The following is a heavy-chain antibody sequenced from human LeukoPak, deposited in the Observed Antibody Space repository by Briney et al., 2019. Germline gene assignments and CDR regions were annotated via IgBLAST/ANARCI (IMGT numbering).Heavy chain of an antibody. CDR1: GFTFTSAW. Sequence: PGGSLRLSCATSGFTFTSAWMSWVRQAPGKGLEWVGRIKNNGDGGTADYAAPVKGRFTISRDDSKNTVYLQMDSLKTEDTAVYYCTPRGFRNLDSWGQGTLVTVSS. D-gene: IGHD1-14*01. CDR3: TPRGFRNLDS. CDR2: IKNNGDGGTA. J-gene: IGHJ4*02. V-gene: IGHV3-15*01.